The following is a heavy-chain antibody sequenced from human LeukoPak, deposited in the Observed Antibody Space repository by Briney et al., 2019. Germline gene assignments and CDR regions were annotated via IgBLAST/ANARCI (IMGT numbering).Heavy chain of an antibody. CDR3: ARVSGYYGSGSKTYYFDY. CDR1: GFTFSDYY. D-gene: IGHD3-10*01. Sequence: GGSLRLSCAASGFTFSDYYMSWIRQAPGKGLECVSYISSSGSTIYYADSVKGRFTISRDNAKNSLYLQMNSLRAEDTAVYYCARVSGYYGSGSKTYYFDYWGQGTLVTVSS. J-gene: IGHJ4*02. V-gene: IGHV3-11*01. CDR2: ISSSGSTI.